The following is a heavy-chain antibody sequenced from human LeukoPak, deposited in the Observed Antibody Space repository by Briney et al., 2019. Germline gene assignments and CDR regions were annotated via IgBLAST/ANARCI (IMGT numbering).Heavy chain of an antibody. CDR1: GFTFGSYA. D-gene: IGHD5-18*01. CDR2: ISGSGGST. Sequence: QPGASLRLSCAASGFTFGSYAMSWVRQAPGKGLEWVSAISGSGGSTYYADSVKGRFTISRDNSKNTLYLQMNSLRAEDTAVYYCAKARSYSYGVGYFDYWGQGTLVAVSS. CDR3: AKARSYSYGVGYFDY. J-gene: IGHJ4*02. V-gene: IGHV3-23*01.